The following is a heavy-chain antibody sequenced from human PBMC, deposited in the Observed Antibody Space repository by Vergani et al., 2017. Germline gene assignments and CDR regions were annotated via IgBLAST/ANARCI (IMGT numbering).Heavy chain of an antibody. J-gene: IGHJ6*02. CDR3: ASGRFLDNYYYGMDV. D-gene: IGHD3-3*01. Sequence: EVQLVLSGAEVKKPGESLKISCKGSGYSFTSYWIGWVRQMPGKGLEWMGIIYPGDSDTRYSPSFQGQVTISADKSISTAYLQWSSLKASDTAMYYCASGRFLDNYYYGMDVWGQGTTVTVSS. V-gene: IGHV5-51*03. CDR2: IYPGDSDT. CDR1: GYSFTSYW.